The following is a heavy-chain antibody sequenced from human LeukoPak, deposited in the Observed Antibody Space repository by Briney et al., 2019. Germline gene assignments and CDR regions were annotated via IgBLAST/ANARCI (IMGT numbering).Heavy chain of an antibody. CDR3: AKAGYSGSHGYFDY. V-gene: IGHV3-30-3*01. J-gene: IGHJ4*02. CDR2: ISYDGSNK. Sequence: GGSLRLSCAASGFTFSSYAMHWVRQAPGKGLEWVALISYDGSNKYYADSVKGRFTISRDNSKNTLYLQMNSLRAEDTAVYYCAKAGYSGSHGYFDYWGQGTLVTVSS. CDR1: GFTFSSYA. D-gene: IGHD5-12*01.